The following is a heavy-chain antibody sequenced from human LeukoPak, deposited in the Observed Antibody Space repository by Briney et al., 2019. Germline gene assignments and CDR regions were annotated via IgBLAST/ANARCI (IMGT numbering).Heavy chain of an antibody. J-gene: IGHJ5*02. CDR3: GRNWFDP. CDR1: GFTGSSDY. Sequence: PGGSLRLSCAASGFTGSSDYMRWVRQAPGKGREGFSVIYSGCSTYYADSVKGRFTISRKKSKNAVYLQINSLRFQDTAMYYCGRNWFDPWGQGTLVRVSS. V-gene: IGHV3-53*04. CDR2: IYSGCST.